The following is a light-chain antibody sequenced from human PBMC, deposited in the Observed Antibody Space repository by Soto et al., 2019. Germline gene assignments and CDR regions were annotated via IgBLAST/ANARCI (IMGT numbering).Light chain of an antibody. CDR1: QSISSW. V-gene: IGKV1-5*03. Sequence: EIKMTKSASTLSATVGDRVTISCWASQSISSWLAWYQQKPGKAPKLLIYEASSLESGVPSRFSGSGSGTEFTLTISSLQPDDFATYYCQLYNSYPWTFGQRTNVDI. J-gene: IGKJ1*01. CDR2: EAS. CDR3: QLYNSYPWT.